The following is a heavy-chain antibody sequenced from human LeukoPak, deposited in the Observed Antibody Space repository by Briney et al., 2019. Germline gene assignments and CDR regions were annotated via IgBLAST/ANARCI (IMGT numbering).Heavy chain of an antibody. D-gene: IGHD1-26*01. V-gene: IGHV3-23*01. CDR3: AKGCSGIYCLRYYYLDV. CDR1: GLTFNNHA. Sequence: GGSLRLSCAASGLTFNNHAMSWVRQSPGKGLEWVSVISGSGDSTHYAESVKGRFTISRDNSKNTVHLQMSSLRAEDTAVYFCAKGCSGIYCLRYYYLDVWGKGTTVTVSS. CDR2: ISGSGDST. J-gene: IGHJ6*03.